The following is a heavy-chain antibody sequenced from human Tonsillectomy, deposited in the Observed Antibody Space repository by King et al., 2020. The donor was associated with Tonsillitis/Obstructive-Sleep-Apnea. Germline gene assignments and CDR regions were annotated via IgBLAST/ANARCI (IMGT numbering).Heavy chain of an antibody. CDR1: GGSFSDYY. V-gene: IGHV4-34*01. Sequence: VQLQQWGAGLLKPSETLSLTCGVYGGSFSDYYWSWIRQPPGEGLEWIGEISHTGSTNYNPSLKSRVTISLDTSKNQLSLQLNSVTAADTAMYYCARDNGGGSAFDIWGQGTMVTVSS. J-gene: IGHJ3*02. CDR3: ARDNGGGSAFDI. CDR2: ISHTGST. D-gene: IGHD3-16*01.